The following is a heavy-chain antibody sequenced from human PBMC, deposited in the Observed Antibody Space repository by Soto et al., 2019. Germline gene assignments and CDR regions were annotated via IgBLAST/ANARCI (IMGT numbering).Heavy chain of an antibody. Sequence: QVQLVESGGGVVQPGRSLRLSCAASGFTFSSYAMHWVRQAPGKGLEWVAVMSYDGSNRYYADSVKGRFTISRDNSKNTLSLQMNSLRVEDTAVYYCARDVWDRVTGTLDYWGQGTLVTVSS. CDR3: ARDVWDRVTGTLDY. V-gene: IGHV3-30-3*01. CDR1: GFTFSSYA. D-gene: IGHD1-1*01. CDR2: MSYDGSNR. J-gene: IGHJ4*02.